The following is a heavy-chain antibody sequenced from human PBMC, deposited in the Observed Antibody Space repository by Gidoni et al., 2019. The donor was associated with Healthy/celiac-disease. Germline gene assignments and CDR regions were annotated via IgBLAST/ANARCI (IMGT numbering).Heavy chain of an antibody. J-gene: IGHJ6*02. V-gene: IGHV3-20*01. Sequence: EVPLVESGGGVVRLGGSLRLSCAAPGSTCDYYGMSWVRQAPGKGLEWVSCSNLNGGSTGYADSVKGRFTISRDNDKNSLYLQMNSLRAEDTALYHCARDCRLGDYYYGMDVWGQGTTVTVSS. CDR2: SNLNGGST. D-gene: IGHD2-15*01. CDR3: ARDCRLGDYYYGMDV. CDR1: GSTCDYYG.